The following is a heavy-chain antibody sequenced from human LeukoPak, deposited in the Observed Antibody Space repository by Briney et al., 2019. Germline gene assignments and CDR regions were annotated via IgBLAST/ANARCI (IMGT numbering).Heavy chain of an antibody. D-gene: IGHD6-13*01. Sequence: GGSLRLSCAASGFTFDDYAMHWVRQAPGKGLEWVSGISWSSGSIGYADSVKGRFTISRDNAKNSLYLQMNSLRAEDTALYYCAKGAAAGTPGYFDYWGQGTLVTVSS. CDR2: ISWSSGSI. V-gene: IGHV3-9*01. J-gene: IGHJ4*02. CDR3: AKGAAAGTPGYFDY. CDR1: GFTFDDYA.